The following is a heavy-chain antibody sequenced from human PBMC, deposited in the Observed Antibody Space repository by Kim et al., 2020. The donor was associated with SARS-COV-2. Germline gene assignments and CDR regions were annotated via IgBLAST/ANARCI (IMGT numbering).Heavy chain of an antibody. J-gene: IGHJ3*02. Sequence: SETLSLTCTVSGGSISSSSYYWGWIRQPPGKGLEWIGSIYYSGSTYYNPSLKSRVTISVDTSKNQFSLKLSSVTAADTAVYYCARYGSGSLWAFDIWGQG. V-gene: IGHV4-39*07. CDR2: IYYSGST. CDR1: GGSISSSSYY. CDR3: ARYGSGSLWAFDI. D-gene: IGHD3-10*01.